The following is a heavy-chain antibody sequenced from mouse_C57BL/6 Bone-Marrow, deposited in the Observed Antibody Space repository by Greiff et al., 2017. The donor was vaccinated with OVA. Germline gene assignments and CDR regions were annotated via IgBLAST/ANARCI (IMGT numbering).Heavy chain of an antibody. J-gene: IGHJ4*01. CDR3: ARGGYYGYPYAMDY. CDR2: IWTGGGT. D-gene: IGHD2-2*01. V-gene: IGHV2-9-1*01. Sequence: QVQLKESGPGLVAPSQSLSITCTVSGFSFTSYAISWVRQPPGKGLEWLGGIWTGGGTNYNSALKSRLSISKDNSKSQVFLKMNSLQTDDTARYYCARGGYYGYPYAMDYWGQGTSVTVSS. CDR1: GFSFTSYA.